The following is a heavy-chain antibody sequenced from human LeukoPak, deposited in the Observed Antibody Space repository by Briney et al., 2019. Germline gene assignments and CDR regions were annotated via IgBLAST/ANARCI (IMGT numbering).Heavy chain of an antibody. CDR2: IYPGDSDT. Sequence: GASLKISCKGSGSSFTSYWIGWVRQLPGKGLEWMGIIYPGDSDTRYSPSFQGQVTISADKSISTAYLQWSSLKASDTAMYYCARRVSSGYYYSIPSNWFDPWGQGTLVTVSS. CDR1: GSSFTSYW. J-gene: IGHJ5*02. V-gene: IGHV5-51*01. D-gene: IGHD3-22*01. CDR3: ARRVSSGYYYSIPSNWFDP.